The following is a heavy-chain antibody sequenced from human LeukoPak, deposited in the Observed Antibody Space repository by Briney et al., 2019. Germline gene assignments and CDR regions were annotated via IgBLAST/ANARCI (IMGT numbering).Heavy chain of an antibody. V-gene: IGHV4-59*01. CDR2: IYYSGST. CDR3: ARDRGHYSCDY. D-gene: IGHD2-15*01. CDR1: GGSISRYY. J-gene: IGHJ4*02. Sequence: SETLSLTYTVSGGSISRYYWSWIRQPPGEGRGWVGGIYYSGSTNTNPPPKSGVTISVETSKNQFSLKRSSVTAADTAVYYCARDRGHYSCDYWGQGTLVTVSS.